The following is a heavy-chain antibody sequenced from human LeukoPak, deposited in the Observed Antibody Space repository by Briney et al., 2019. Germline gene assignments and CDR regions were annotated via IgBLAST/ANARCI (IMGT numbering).Heavy chain of an antibody. CDR1: GLTLSNYW. J-gene: IGHJ4*02. Sequence: GGSLKLSCTASGLTLSNYWMIWVRQAPGKGLQWVAKIKQDGSEKYYVDSVKGRFTISRDNAENSLYLQMNSLRVEDTAMYYCAARSSGNPYFWGQGTLVTVSS. V-gene: IGHV3-7*03. CDR2: IKQDGSEK. CDR3: AARSSGNPYF. D-gene: IGHD1-26*01.